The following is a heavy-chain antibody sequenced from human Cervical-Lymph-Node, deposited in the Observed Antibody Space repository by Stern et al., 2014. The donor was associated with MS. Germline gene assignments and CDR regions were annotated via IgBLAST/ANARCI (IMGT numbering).Heavy chain of an antibody. CDR2: IIPVFDTA. CDR1: GGTFSSSA. J-gene: IGHJ4*02. V-gene: IGHV1-69*01. Sequence: VQLVESGAEVEKPGSSVRVSCKVSGGTFSSSAFNWVRQAPGHGLEWMGGIIPVFDTASYAQQFQGRVTLTADVSTSTVYMELTSLRSEDTAVYYCARVGSQNFEYWGQGTLVTVSS. CDR3: ARVGSQNFEY.